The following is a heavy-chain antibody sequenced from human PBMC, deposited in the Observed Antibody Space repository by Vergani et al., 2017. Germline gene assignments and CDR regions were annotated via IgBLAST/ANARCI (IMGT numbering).Heavy chain of an antibody. V-gene: IGHV3-33*01. J-gene: IGHJ6*02. CDR1: GFTFSSYG. D-gene: IGHD3-10*01. CDR3: ARDLAGRIWFGELSGLDV. Sequence: QVQLVESGGGVVQPGRSLRLSCAASGFTFSSYGMHWVRQAPGKGLEWVAVIWYDGSSKYYADSVKGRFTISRDNSKNTLYLQMNSLRAEDTAVYYCARDLAGRIWFGELSGLDVWGQGTTVTVSS. CDR2: IWYDGSSK.